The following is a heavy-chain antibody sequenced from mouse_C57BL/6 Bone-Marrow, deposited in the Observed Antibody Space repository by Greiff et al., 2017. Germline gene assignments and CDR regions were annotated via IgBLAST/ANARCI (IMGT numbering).Heavy chain of an antibody. CDR3: TRSLIYYGTNY. J-gene: IGHJ2*01. D-gene: IGHD1-1*01. CDR1: GFNIKDYY. V-gene: IGHV14-2*01. CDR2: IDPEDGET. Sequence: VQLKESGAELVKPGASVKLSCTASGFNIKDYYIHWVKQRTEQGLEWIGRIDPEDGETKYAPKFQDKATITADTSSNTAYLQLSSLTSEDTAVYSCTRSLIYYGTNYWGQGTTLTVSS.